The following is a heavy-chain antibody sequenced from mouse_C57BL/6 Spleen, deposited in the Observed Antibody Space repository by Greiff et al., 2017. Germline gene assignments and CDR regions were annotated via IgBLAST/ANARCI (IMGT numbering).Heavy chain of an antibody. CDR2: IYPGDGDT. Sequence: VQLQQSGPELVKPGASVKISCKASGYAFSSSWMNWVKQRPGQGLEWIGRIYPGDGDTNYNGKFKGKATLTADKSSSTAYMQLSSLTSEDSAVYFCARKYCGSSYNYFDYWGQGATLTVSS. V-gene: IGHV1-82*01. D-gene: IGHD1-1*01. CDR1: GYAFSSSW. CDR3: ARKYCGSSYNYFDY. J-gene: IGHJ2*01.